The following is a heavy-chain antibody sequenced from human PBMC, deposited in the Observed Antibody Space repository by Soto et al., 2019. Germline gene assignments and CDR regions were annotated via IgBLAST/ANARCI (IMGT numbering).Heavy chain of an antibody. CDR2: IRSRSSTI. CDR3: ARGTYHYDSSGSYNWFDL. V-gene: IGHV3-48*02. Sequence: PGGSLRLSCAASGFTLSSYSMNWARQAPGKGLEWVSYIRSRSSTIYHAESVKGRFTISRDNAKNSLYLQMNSLRDEDTAVYYCARGTYHYDSSGSYNWFDLWGQG. D-gene: IGHD3-22*01. J-gene: IGHJ5*02. CDR1: GFTLSSYS.